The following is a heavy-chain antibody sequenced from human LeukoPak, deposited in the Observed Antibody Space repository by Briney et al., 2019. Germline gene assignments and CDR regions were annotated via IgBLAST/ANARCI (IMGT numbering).Heavy chain of an antibody. V-gene: IGHV4-31*03. J-gene: IGHJ3*02. CDR3: ARVGGSWYAFDI. Sequence: SETLSLTCTVSGGSISSGGYSCSWLRHHPGKGLEWFGYIYYSGSTHYNTSLKSRVTISVDTSKNQFSLKLTAVTATERAVYYCARVGGSWYAFDIWGQGKMVTVSS. CDR2: IYYSGST. CDR1: GGSISSGGYS. D-gene: IGHD6-13*01.